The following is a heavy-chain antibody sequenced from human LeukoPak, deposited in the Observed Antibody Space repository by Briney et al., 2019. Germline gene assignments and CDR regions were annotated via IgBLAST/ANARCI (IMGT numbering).Heavy chain of an antibody. Sequence: GGSLRLSCAPSGFTLSHYAMNWVRQAPGKGLEWVSFISSSSSYIHYADSVKGRFTISSDNAKNSLYLQTNSLRAEDTAVYYCARDFYSDSSGYYKNGYFQHWGQGTLVTVSS. CDR1: GFTLSHYA. J-gene: IGHJ1*01. CDR2: ISSSSSYI. CDR3: ARDFYSDSSGYYKNGYFQH. V-gene: IGHV3-21*01. D-gene: IGHD3-22*01.